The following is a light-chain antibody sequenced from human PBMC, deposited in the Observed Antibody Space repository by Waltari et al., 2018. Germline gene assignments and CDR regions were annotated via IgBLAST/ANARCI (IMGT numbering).Light chain of an antibody. Sequence: QSAPTQPPPVSGSPGQSVTISCTGTSSDVGGYTYVPWSQRHPGKAPKLMIYGVSNRPSGVSDRFSGSKSGNTASLTISGLQAEDEADYYCCSYTTSSTLVFGGGTRLTVL. CDR2: GVS. CDR3: CSYTTSSTLV. J-gene: IGLJ2*01. CDR1: SSDVGGYTY. V-gene: IGLV2-14*01.